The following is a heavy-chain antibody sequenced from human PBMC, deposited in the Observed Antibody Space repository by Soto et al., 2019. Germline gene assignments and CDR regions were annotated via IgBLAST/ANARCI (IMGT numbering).Heavy chain of an antibody. CDR2: ISPYSDCT. CDR3: ARVLPGAVAWFGP. J-gene: IGHJ5*02. Sequence: ASVKVSCKTSGYTFSIYCITWVRQAPGQPLEWMGWISPYSDCTNYAQKFQGRVTMTTDTSTTTAYMELSSLRSDDTAVYYCARVLPGAVAWFGPWGQGTLVTVSS. CDR1: GYTFSIYC. D-gene: IGHD2-2*01. V-gene: IGHV1-18*01.